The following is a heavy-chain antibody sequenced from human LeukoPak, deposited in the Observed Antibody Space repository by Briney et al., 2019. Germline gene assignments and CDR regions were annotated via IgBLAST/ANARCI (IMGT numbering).Heavy chain of an antibody. CDR3: ARETPADYGGNDWFDP. CDR1: GYTFIGYF. Sequence: ASVKVSCKASGYTFIGYFMHWVRQAPGQGLEWMGLINPNSGGTKYAQKFQGSVTMTRDTSISKAYMELSRLRSDDTAVYYCARETPADYGGNDWFDPWGQGTLVTVSS. D-gene: IGHD4-23*01. V-gene: IGHV1-2*02. J-gene: IGHJ5*02. CDR2: INPNSGGT.